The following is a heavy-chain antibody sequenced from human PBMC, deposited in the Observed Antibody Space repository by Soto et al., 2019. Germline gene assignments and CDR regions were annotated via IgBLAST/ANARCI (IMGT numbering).Heavy chain of an antibody. D-gene: IGHD6-19*01. CDR1: GYSFTSYW. J-gene: IGHJ5*02. V-gene: IGHV5-51*01. CDR2: IYPGDSDT. CDR3: ARFIAVAGKGWFDP. Sequence: PGESLTLSCKGSGYSFTSYWIGWVRQMPGKGLEWMGIIYPGDSDTRYSPSFQGQVTISADKSISTAYLQWSSLKASDTAMYYCARFIAVAGKGWFDPWGQGSLVTVSS.